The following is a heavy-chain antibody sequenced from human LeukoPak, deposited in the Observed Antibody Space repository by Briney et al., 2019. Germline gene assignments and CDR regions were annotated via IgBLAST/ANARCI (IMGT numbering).Heavy chain of an antibody. CDR1: GGSVSSGAYY. Sequence: PSQTLSLACTVYGGSVSSGAYYSSWIRQFPVKGLEWIGYIFSSGSTYYTPPLRSGVTVSFDPTKNQSSLTLISVSARVTAGYFCSREAWAGTTSGWFDPWGQGILVTVSS. J-gene: IGHJ5*02. CDR2: IFSSGST. D-gene: IGHD1-7*01. CDR3: SREAWAGTTSGWFDP. V-gene: IGHV4-31*03.